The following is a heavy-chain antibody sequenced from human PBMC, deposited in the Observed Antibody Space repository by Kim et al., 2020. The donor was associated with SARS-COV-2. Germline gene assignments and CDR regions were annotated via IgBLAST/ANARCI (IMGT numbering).Heavy chain of an antibody. J-gene: IGHJ4*02. CDR3: AKEAYGDYDY. Sequence: STDYADSGKGRLTISRDNSKNTLYLQMNSLRAEDTAVYYCAKEAYGDYDYWGQGTLVTVSS. CDR2: ST. D-gene: IGHD4-17*01. V-gene: IGHV3-23*01.